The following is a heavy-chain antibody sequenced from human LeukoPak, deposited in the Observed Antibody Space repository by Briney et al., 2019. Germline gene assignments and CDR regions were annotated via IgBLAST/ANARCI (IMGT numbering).Heavy chain of an antibody. CDR2: INSNSGDT. CDR3: VRRIVAAGYNWFDP. V-gene: IGHV1-8*01. J-gene: IGHJ5*02. CDR1: GYTFTNYD. Sequence: VASVKVSCKASGYTFTNYDINWVRQATGQGLEWMRWINSNSGDTAYAQKFQGRVTITRNTSINTAHMELSSLRSEDTAVYYCVRRIVAAGYNWFDPWGQGTLVTVSS. D-gene: IGHD6-13*01.